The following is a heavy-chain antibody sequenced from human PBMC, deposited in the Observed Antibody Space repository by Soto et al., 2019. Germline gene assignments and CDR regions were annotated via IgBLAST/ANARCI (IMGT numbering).Heavy chain of an antibody. CDR3: AKDPLELPSPTIYYYYGMDV. CDR2: ISYDGSNK. CDR1: GFTFSSYG. V-gene: IGHV3-30*18. Sequence: QPGGSLRLSCAASGFTFSSYGMHWVRQAPGKGLEWVAVISYDGSNKYYADSVKGRFTISRDNSKNTLYLQMNSLRAEDTAVYYCAKDPLELPSPTIYYYYGMDVWGQGTTVTVSS. D-gene: IGHD1-7*01. J-gene: IGHJ6*02.